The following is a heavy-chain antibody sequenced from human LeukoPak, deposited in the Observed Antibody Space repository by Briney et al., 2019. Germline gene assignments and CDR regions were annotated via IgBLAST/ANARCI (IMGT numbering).Heavy chain of an antibody. Sequence: AAVTVSFTASGGTFISYAISWVRQAPGQVLEWMGRIIPILGIANYAQKFQGRVTITADKSTSTAYMELSSLRSEDTAVYYCAREGDYWGQGTLVTVSS. CDR1: GGTFISYA. J-gene: IGHJ4*02. CDR2: IIPILGIA. CDR3: AREGDY. V-gene: IGHV1-69*04.